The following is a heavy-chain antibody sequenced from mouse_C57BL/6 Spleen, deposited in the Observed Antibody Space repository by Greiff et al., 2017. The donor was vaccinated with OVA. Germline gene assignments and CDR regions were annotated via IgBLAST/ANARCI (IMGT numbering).Heavy chain of an antibody. Sequence: EVHLVESGGGLVKPGGSLKLSCAASGFTFSDYGMHWVRQAPEKGLEWVAYISSGSSTIYYADTVKGRFTISRDNAKNTLFLQMTSLRSEDTAMYYCARLFITTYWGQGTLVTVSA. CDR1: GFTFSDYG. D-gene: IGHD1-1*01. V-gene: IGHV5-17*01. J-gene: IGHJ3*01. CDR2: ISSGSSTI. CDR3: ARLFITTY.